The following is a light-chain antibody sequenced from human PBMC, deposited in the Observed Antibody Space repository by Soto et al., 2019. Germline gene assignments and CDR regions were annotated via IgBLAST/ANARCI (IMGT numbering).Light chain of an antibody. V-gene: IGLV2-14*03. CDR2: DVS. CDR3: SSYTSSNVL. Sequence: QSALTQPAYVSGSPGQSITISCTGTSSDVGAYNSVSWYQHHPGKATKLMIYDVSNRTSGVSNRFSGSKSGNTASLTITGLQAEDEVDYYCSSYTSSNVLFGGGTKLAVL. J-gene: IGLJ2*01. CDR1: SSDVGAYNS.